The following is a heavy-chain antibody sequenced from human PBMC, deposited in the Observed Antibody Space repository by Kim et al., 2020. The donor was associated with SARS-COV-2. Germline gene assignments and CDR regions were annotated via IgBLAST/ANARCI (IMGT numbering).Heavy chain of an antibody. Sequence: GESLKISCKASGYTFSNYWIGWVRQMPGQGLEWMGIIYPGDSDTEYNPSFEGQVTITADESISTAYLQWNSLTASDSAKYYCARHIAVIGKNGYFDSRGQGILVTVSS. CDR3: ARHIAVIGKNGYFDS. D-gene: IGHD6-19*01. V-gene: IGHV5-51*01. CDR2: IYPGDSDT. J-gene: IGHJ4*02. CDR1: GYTFSNYW.